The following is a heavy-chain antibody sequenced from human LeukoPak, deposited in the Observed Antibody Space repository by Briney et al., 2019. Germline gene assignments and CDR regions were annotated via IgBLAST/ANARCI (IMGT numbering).Heavy chain of an antibody. CDR3: ARVIVGSSSSDIDY. CDR2: INPNSGGT. D-gene: IGHD6-6*01. J-gene: IGHJ4*02. Sequence: ASVKVSCKASGYTFTGYYMHWVRQAPGQGLEWMGWINPNSGGTNYGQKFQGRVTMTRDTPISTAYMELSRLRSDDTAVYYCARVIVGSSSSDIDYWGQGTLVTVSS. V-gene: IGHV1-2*02. CDR1: GYTFTGYY.